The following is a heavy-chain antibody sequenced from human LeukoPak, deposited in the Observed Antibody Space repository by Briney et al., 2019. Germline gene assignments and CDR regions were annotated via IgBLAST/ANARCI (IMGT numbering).Heavy chain of an antibody. CDR1: GFTFSSYA. D-gene: IGHD6-19*01. V-gene: IGHV3-7*01. CDR3: ARDKFPLAPRLEYYYYMDV. CDR2: IKQDGSEK. Sequence: GGSLRLSCAASGFTFSSYAMSWVRQAPGKGLEWVANIKQDGSEKYYVDSVKGRFTISRDNAKNSLYLQMNSLRAEDTAVYYCARDKFPLAPRLEYYYYMDVWGKGTTVTVSS. J-gene: IGHJ6*03.